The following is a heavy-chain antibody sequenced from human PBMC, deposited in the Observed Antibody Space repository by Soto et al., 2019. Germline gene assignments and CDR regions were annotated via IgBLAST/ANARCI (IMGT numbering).Heavy chain of an antibody. D-gene: IGHD3-22*01. CDR1: GYTFTSYY. J-gene: IGHJ4*02. Sequence: ASVNVSCKASGYTFTSYYIHWVRQAPGQGLEWMGWINPITGGTNYAPKFQGRDTMTRDTSITTAYMELSRLRSDDTAVYYCARNYYDSSDRDYLDYWGQGTPVTVSS. CDR3: ARNYYDSSDRDYLDY. CDR2: INPITGGT. V-gene: IGHV1-2*02.